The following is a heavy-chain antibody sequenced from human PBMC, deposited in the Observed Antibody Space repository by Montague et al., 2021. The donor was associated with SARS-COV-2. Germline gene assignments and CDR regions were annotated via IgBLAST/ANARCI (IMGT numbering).Heavy chain of an antibody. V-gene: IGHV4-38-2*02. Sequence: SETLSLTCTVSGYSISSGYYWGWIRKFPGKGLEWIGSIYHSGTTYYNPSLKSRVTISVDTSKNQFSLKMYSVTAADTAQFYCARDRTFRDGYLDAFEIWGQGTMVPGPS. CDR1: GYSISSGYY. CDR2: IYHSGTT. J-gene: IGHJ3*02. CDR3: ARDRTFRDGYLDAFEI. D-gene: IGHD5-24*01.